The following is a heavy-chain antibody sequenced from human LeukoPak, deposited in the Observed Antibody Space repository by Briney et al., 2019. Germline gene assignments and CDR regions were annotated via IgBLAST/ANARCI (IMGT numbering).Heavy chain of an antibody. CDR3: AKAPYSSSWKYYFDY. D-gene: IGHD6-13*01. CDR2: ISWNSGSI. J-gene: IGHJ4*02. Sequence: GGSLRLSCAASGFTFSSYAMSWVRQAPGKGLEWVSGISWNSGSIGYADSVKGRFTISRDNAKNSLYLQMNSLRAEDTALYYCAKAPYSSSWKYYFDYWGQGTLVTVSS. CDR1: GFTFSSYA. V-gene: IGHV3-9*01.